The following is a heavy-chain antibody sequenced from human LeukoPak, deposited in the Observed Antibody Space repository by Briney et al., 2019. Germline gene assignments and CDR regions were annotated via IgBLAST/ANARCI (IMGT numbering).Heavy chain of an antibody. CDR2: ISSSSTYI. CDR1: GFTFSSYA. J-gene: IGHJ5*02. CDR3: ARAKRQQLVLGNWFDP. Sequence: PGGSLRLSCAASGFTFSSYAMSWVRQAPGKGLEWVSSISSSSTYIYYADSVKGRFTISRDNAKNSLYLQMNSLRAEDTAVYYCARAKRQQLVLGNWFDPWGQGTLVTVSS. V-gene: IGHV3-21*01. D-gene: IGHD6-13*01.